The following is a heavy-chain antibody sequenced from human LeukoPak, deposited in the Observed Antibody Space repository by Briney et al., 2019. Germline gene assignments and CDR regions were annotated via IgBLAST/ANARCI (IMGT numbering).Heavy chain of an antibody. CDR1: GFTFSSSW. Sequence: AGGSLRLSCAASGFTFSSSWMSWVRQAPGKGLEWVSGISGSGGSTYYADSVKGRFTISRDNSKNTLYLQMNSLRAEDTAVYYCAKSSSGYYLSHFDYWGQGTLVTVSS. V-gene: IGHV3-23*01. CDR2: ISGSGGST. J-gene: IGHJ4*02. CDR3: AKSSSGYYLSHFDY. D-gene: IGHD3-22*01.